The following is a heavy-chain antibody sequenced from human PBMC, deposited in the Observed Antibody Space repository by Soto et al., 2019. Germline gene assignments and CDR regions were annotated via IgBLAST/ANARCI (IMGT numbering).Heavy chain of an antibody. V-gene: IGHV5-51*01. CDR3: ARGGVSTRTFDY. Sequence: GESLKISCKGSGYNFAGYWIAWVRQMPGKGLELMGIIYPSDSDTRYRPSFQGQVTISADKSISSAYLQWSSLRASDTAMYYCARGGVSTRTFDYWGQGTPVIGSA. J-gene: IGHJ4*02. CDR1: GYNFAGYW. CDR2: IYPSDSDT. D-gene: IGHD3-3*01.